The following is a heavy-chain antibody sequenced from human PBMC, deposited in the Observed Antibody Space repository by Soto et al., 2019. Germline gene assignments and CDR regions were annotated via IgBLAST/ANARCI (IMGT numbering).Heavy chain of an antibody. Sequence: PSETLSLTCAVYGGSFSGYYWSWIRQPPGKGLEWIGEINHSGSTNYNPSLKTRVTISVDTSKNQFSLKLSSVTAADTAVYYCARGLYLGDILTGYYHYFDYWGQGTLVTVS. D-gene: IGHD3-9*01. CDR2: INHSGST. V-gene: IGHV4-34*01. J-gene: IGHJ4*02. CDR3: ARGLYLGDILTGYYHYFDY. CDR1: GGSFSGYY.